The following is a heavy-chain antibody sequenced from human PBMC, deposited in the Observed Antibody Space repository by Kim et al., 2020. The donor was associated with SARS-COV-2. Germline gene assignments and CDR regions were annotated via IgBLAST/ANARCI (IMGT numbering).Heavy chain of an antibody. J-gene: IGHJ1*01. D-gene: IGHD6-19*01. CDR3: ARGGWYREC. Sequence: GSGQNYSESVKGRFIISRSNAENLLYLQMNGLRGEDSAVYFCARGGWYRECWGQGTLVTVSS. V-gene: IGHV3-7*01. CDR2: GSGQ.